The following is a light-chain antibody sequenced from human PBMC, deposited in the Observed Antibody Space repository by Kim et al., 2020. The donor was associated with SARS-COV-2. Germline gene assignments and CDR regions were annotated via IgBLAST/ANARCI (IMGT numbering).Light chain of an antibody. CDR1: QGIRSS. CDR2: PAS. J-gene: IGKJ1*01. V-gene: IGKV1-9*01. Sequence: DIQLTQSPSFLSASVGDRVTITCRASQGIRSSLAWYQQKPGKAPKVLIYPASTLQSAVPSRFSGSGSGTEFTLTISSLQSEDFATYYCQQLHTYPRAFGQGTKVEIK. CDR3: QQLHTYPRA.